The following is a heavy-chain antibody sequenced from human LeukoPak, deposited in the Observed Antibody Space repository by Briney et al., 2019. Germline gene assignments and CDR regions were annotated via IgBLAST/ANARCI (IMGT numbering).Heavy chain of an antibody. V-gene: IGHV4-61*02. D-gene: IGHD5-18*01. CDR2: IYTSGST. J-gene: IGHJ3*02. CDR1: GGSLSSGSYY. CDR3: ARGDWVDTASYGPYGHAFDI. Sequence: SQTLSLTCTVSGGSLSSGSYYWSWIRQPAGKGLEWIGRIYTSGSTNYNPSLKSRVTISVDTSKNQSSLKLSSVTAADTAVYYCARGDWVDTASYGPYGHAFDIWGQGTMVTVSS.